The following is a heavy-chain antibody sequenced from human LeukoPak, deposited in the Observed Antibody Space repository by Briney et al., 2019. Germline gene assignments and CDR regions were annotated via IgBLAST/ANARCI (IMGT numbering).Heavy chain of an antibody. Sequence: PSETLSLTCTVSDGSISSNSYYWSWIRQPPGKGLEWIGEINHSGSTNYNPSLKSRVTISVDTSKNQFSLKLSSVTAADTAVYYCARERAKSSGYPANYYYYYMDVWGKGTTVTISS. J-gene: IGHJ6*03. CDR3: ARERAKSSGYPANYYYYYMDV. V-gene: IGHV4-39*07. CDR2: INHSGST. D-gene: IGHD3-3*01. CDR1: DGSISSNSYY.